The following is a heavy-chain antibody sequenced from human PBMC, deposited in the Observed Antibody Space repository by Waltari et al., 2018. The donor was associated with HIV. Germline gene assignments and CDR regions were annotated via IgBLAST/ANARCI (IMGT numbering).Heavy chain of an antibody. CDR1: GGSFRSYA. CDR2: IIPVFGTA. Sequence: QVQLVQSGAEVKKPGSSVKVSCRASGGSFRSYAITWVRQAPGQGLEWMGGIIPVFGTANYAQKCQGRVTITADESTSTAYMDLRSLTSEDTAVYYCARILGSSWYNWIDPWGQGTLVTVSS. CDR3: ARILGSSWYNWIDP. V-gene: IGHV1-69*12. D-gene: IGHD6-13*01. J-gene: IGHJ5*02.